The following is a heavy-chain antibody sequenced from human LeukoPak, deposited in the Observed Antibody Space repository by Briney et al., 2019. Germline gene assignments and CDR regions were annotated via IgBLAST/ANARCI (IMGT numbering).Heavy chain of an antibody. V-gene: IGHV3-66*01. Sequence: GGSLRLSCAASGFTVSSNYMSWVRQAPGKGLEGVSLIYSDSNTHYADSVKGRFTISRDNSKNTLYLQMNSLRAEDTAVYYCAKDLVHTSPDFVDTAMVAFDYWGQGTLVTVSS. D-gene: IGHD5-18*01. J-gene: IGHJ4*02. CDR1: GFTVSSNY. CDR2: IYSDSNT. CDR3: AKDLVHTSPDFVDTAMVAFDY.